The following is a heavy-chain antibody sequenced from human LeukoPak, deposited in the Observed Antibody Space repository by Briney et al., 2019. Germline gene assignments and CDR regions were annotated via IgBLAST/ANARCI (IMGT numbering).Heavy chain of an antibody. CDR3: ARSGSGRYYYMDV. J-gene: IGHJ6*03. Sequence: GASVKVSCKASGGTFSSYAISWVRQAPGQGLEWMGRIIPILGIANYAQKFEGRVTITADKSTSTAYMELSSLRSEDTAVYYCARSGSGRYYYMDVWGKGTTVTVSS. V-gene: IGHV1-69*04. D-gene: IGHD3-10*01. CDR2: IIPILGIA. CDR1: GGTFSSYA.